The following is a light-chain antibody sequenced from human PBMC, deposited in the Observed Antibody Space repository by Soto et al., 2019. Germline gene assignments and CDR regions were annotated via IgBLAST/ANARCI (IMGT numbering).Light chain of an antibody. V-gene: IGLV2-14*01. J-gene: IGLJ2*01. CDR3: SSYAGTNTLVL. CDR1: SSDIGGYNY. Sequence: QSVLTQPASVSGSPGQSITISCTGTSSDIGGYNYVSWFQQHPGKAPKLIIYDVNNRPSGVSNRFSGSKSGTTASLAISGLQAEDEAEYFRSSYAGTNTLVLFGGGTKVTVL. CDR2: DVN.